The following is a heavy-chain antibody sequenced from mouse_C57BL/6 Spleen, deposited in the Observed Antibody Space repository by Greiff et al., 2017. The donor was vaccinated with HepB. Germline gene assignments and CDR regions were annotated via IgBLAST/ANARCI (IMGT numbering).Heavy chain of an antibody. D-gene: IGHD1-1*01. Sequence: DVQLQESVAELVRPGASVKLSCTASGFNIKNTYMHWVKQRPEQGLEWIGRIDPANGNTKYAPKFQGKATITADTSSNTAYLQLSSLTSEDTAIYYCAKVHPDGSSHWYFDVWGTGTTVTVSS. CDR3: AKVHPDGSSHWYFDV. J-gene: IGHJ1*03. V-gene: IGHV14-3*01. CDR2: IDPANGNT. CDR1: GFNIKNTY.